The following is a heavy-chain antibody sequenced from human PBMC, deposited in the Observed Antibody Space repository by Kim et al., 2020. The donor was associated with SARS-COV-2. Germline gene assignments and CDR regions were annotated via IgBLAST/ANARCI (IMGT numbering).Heavy chain of an antibody. CDR1: GYTFTSYD. CDR3: ARGHLKRIVAVIAPRPYYYFMDV. V-gene: IGHV1-8*01. J-gene: IGHJ6*03. Sequence: ASVKVSCKASGYTFTSYDINWVRQATGQELEWMGWMNPNSGKTDYAQKFQGRVTMTRNTSISTAYMELSSLRSEDTAVYYCARGHLKRIVAVIAPRPYYYFMDVWGKGTTVTVSS. CDR2: MNPNSGKT. D-gene: IGHD2-21*01.